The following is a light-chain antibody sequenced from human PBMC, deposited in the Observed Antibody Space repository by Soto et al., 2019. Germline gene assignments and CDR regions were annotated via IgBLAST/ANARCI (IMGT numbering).Light chain of an antibody. J-gene: IGLJ1*01. V-gene: IGLV1-51*01. CDR2: DNN. CDR1: GSNIGKNS. CDR3: GTWDSSMSAYV. Sequence: QSVLTQPPSLSAAPGQKVTISCSGSGSNIGKNSVSWYQQLPGTAPKLLIFDNNKRPSGIPDRFSGSKSGTSGTLGVTGLQTGDEAEYYCGTWDSSMSAYVFGTGTKVTVL.